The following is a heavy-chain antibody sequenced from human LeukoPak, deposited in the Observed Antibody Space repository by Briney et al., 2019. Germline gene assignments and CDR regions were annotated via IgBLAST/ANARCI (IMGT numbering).Heavy chain of an antibody. D-gene: IGHD1-14*01. CDR1: GFTFSNYD. CDR2: IRYDGGDK. Sequence: GGSLRLSCVASGFTFSNYDMHWVRQAPGKGLEWVTFIRYDGGDKYYTDSVKGRFAISRDISKNTLYLQMNSLRAEDTALYYCAKISATGGFDYWGQGTLVTVSS. CDR3: AKISATGGFDY. J-gene: IGHJ4*02. V-gene: IGHV3-30*02.